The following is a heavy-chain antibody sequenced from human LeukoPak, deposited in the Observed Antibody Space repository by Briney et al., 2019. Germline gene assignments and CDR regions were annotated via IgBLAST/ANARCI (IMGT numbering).Heavy chain of an antibody. CDR2: IYASGST. CDR1: GCSISSGSYY. CDR3: ARDRNYDLWSGYTNWFDP. D-gene: IGHD3-3*01. Sequence: SQTLSLTCTVSGCSISSGSYYWSWIRQPAGKGLEWIGRIYASGSTNYNPSLKSRVTISVDTSKNQFSLKLSSVTAADTAVYYWARDRNYDLWSGYTNWFDPWGQGTLVTVSS. J-gene: IGHJ5*02. V-gene: IGHV4-61*02.